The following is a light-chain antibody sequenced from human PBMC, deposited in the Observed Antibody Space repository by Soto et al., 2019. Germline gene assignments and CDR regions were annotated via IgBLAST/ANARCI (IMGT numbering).Light chain of an antibody. CDR3: SSYTSSSPPLYVV. CDR1: SSDVGGYNY. CDR2: DVS. V-gene: IGLV2-14*01. Sequence: QSALTQPASVSGSPGQSITISCTGTSSDVGGYNYVSWSQQHPGKAPKLMIYDVSNRPSGVSNRFSGSKSGNTASLTISGLQAEDEADYYCSSYTSSSPPLYVVFGGGTQLTVL. J-gene: IGLJ2*01.